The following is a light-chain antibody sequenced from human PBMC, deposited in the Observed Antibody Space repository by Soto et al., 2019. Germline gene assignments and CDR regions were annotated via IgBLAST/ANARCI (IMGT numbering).Light chain of an antibody. Sequence: QSALTQPASVSGSPGQSITISCTGTSSDVGGYDYVSWYQQHPDKAPKLIIYEVTDRPSGVSSRFSGSKSCNTASLTISGLQAEDEADYYCSSLTSGSTRVFGTGTKLTVL. J-gene: IGLJ1*01. CDR1: SSDVGGYDY. CDR3: SSLTSGSTRV. V-gene: IGLV2-14*01. CDR2: EVT.